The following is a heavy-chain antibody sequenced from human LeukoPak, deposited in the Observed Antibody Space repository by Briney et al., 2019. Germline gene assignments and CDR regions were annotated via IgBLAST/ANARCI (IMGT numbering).Heavy chain of an antibody. V-gene: IGHV1-46*01. J-gene: IGHJ4*02. D-gene: IGHD6-13*01. CDR2: INPSGGNT. Sequence: ASVKVSCKASGYTFTSYYLHWVRQAPGQGLEWMGIINPSGGNTNYAQKFQDRVTMTRDTSTSTVYMQLSSLRSEDTAVYYCARVPAAGTGPDYWGQGTLVTVSS. CDR1: GYTFTSYY. CDR3: ARVPAAGTGPDY.